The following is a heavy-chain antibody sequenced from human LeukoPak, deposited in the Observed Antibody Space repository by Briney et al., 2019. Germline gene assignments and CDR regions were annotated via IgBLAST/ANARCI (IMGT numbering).Heavy chain of an antibody. CDR1: GYTISSGYY. Sequence: SETLSLTCTVSGYTISSGYYWGWIRQPPGKGLEWIGSIYHSGSTYYNPSLKSRFTISVDTSKNQFSLKLSSVTAADTAVYYCARLQGSGTYSHIDYWGQGALVTVSS. CDR3: ARLQGSGTYSHIDY. J-gene: IGHJ4*02. CDR2: IYHSGST. V-gene: IGHV4-38-2*02. D-gene: IGHD3-10*01.